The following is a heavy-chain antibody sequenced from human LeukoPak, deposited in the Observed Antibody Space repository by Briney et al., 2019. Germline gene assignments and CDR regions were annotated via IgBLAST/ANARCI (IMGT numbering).Heavy chain of an antibody. D-gene: IGHD5-18*01. CDR1: GFTFSSYS. Sequence: GGSLRLSCAASGFTFSSYSMNWVRQAPGKGLEWVSYISSSSSTIYYADSVKGRFTISRDNAKNSLYLQMNSLRAEDTAVYYCARLGAWIQLSQGYLDLWGRGTLVTVSS. CDR2: ISSSSSTI. CDR3: ARLGAWIQLSQGYLDL. J-gene: IGHJ2*01. V-gene: IGHV3-48*01.